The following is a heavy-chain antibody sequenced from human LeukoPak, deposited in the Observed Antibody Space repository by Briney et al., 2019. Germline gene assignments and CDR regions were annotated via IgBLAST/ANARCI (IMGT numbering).Heavy chain of an antibody. Sequence: SETLSLPCTVSGGSISSYYWSWIRQPPGKGLEWIGYIYYSGTTNYNPSLKSRVTISVDTSKNQFSLKLSSVTAADTAVYYCARGVYIAAAQYAYWGQGTLVTVSS. CDR1: GGSISSYY. D-gene: IGHD6-13*01. J-gene: IGHJ4*02. CDR2: IYYSGTT. CDR3: ARGVYIAAAQYAY. V-gene: IGHV4-59*01.